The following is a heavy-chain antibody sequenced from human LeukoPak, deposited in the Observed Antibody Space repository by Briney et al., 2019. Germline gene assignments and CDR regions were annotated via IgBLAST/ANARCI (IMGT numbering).Heavy chain of an antibody. V-gene: IGHV4-39*07. J-gene: IGHJ4*02. CDR2: IYYSGST. CDR1: GGSISSSNSY. D-gene: IGHD5-24*01. CDR3: ARGARAGYNLEPFDY. Sequence: SETLSLTCTVSGGSISSSNSYWGWIRQPPGKGLEWIGSIYYSGSTYYNPSLKSRVTISVDTSKNQFSLKLSSVTAADTAVYYCARGARAGYNLEPFDYWGQGTLVTVSS.